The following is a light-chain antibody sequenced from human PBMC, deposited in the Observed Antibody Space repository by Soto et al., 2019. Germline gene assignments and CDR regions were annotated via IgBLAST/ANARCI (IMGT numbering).Light chain of an antibody. V-gene: IGKV1-9*01. CDR1: QDVSDY. CDR3: QYLNGAPTIT. Sequence: DIQLSQSPSFLSASVGDRVTITCGASQDVSDYLAWYQHAPGKAPNLLIYAAYTLQSGVPSRFSGSGSGTEFSLTITSLQPEDFATYYCQYLNGAPTITFGQGTRLEIK. CDR2: AAY. J-gene: IGKJ5*01.